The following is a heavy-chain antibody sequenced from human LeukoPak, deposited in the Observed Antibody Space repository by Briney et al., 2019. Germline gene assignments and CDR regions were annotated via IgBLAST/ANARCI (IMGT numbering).Heavy chain of an antibody. CDR1: GFTFTSSA. J-gene: IGHJ4*02. V-gene: IGHV1-58*01. D-gene: IGHD3-10*01. Sequence: GASVKVSCKASGFTFTSSAVQWVRQARGQRLEWIGWIVVGSGNTNYAQKFQERVTITTDMSTSTAYMELSSLRSEDTAVYYCAAVAYGSGSYYGSFDYWGQGTLVTVSS. CDR3: AAVAYGSGSYYGSFDY. CDR2: IVVGSGNT.